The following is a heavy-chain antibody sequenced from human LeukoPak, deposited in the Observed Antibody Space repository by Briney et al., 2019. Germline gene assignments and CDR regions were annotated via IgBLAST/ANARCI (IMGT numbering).Heavy chain of an antibody. CDR2: IYYSGST. CDR1: GGSISSYY. D-gene: IGHD6-19*01. J-gene: IGHJ4*02. Sequence: PSETLSLTCTVSGGSISSYYWSWIRQPPGKGLEWIGYIYYSGSTNYNPSLKSRVTISVDTSKNQFSLKLSSVTAADTAVYYCARDHDCSAWDDYWGQGTLVTVSS. V-gene: IGHV4-59*01. CDR3: ARDHDCSAWDDY.